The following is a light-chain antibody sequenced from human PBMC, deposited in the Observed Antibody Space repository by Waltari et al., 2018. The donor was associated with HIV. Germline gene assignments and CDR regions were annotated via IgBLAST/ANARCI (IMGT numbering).Light chain of an antibody. CDR3: QQANSFPRT. J-gene: IGKJ4*01. Sequence: DLQMTQSPSSVAASVGDRVTITCRASQDISSWLAWYQQKPGKAPKLLIYATSNLQSGVPSRVSGSESGADFTLTISSLQPEDFATYYCQQANSFPRTFGGGTKVEIK. CDR1: QDISSW. CDR2: ATS. V-gene: IGKV1-12*01.